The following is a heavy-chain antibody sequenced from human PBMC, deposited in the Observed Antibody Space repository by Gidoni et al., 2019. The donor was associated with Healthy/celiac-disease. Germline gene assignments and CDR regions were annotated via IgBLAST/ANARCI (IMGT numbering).Heavy chain of an antibody. CDR1: GYTFTSYY. V-gene: IGHV1-2*02. CDR2: INPNSGGT. Sequence: QVQLVQSGAEVKKPGASVNVSCKASGYTFTSYYMHWVRQAPGRGLEWMGWINPNSGGTNYAQRCQGTVTMTRYTSISTAYMERSRLRSDDTAVYYCARDYSIGDFDYWGQGTLVTVSS. CDR3: ARDYSIGDFDY. J-gene: IGHJ4*02. D-gene: IGHD3-16*01.